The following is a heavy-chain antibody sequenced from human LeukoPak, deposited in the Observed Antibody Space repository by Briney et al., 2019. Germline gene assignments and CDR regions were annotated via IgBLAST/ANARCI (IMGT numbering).Heavy chain of an antibody. D-gene: IGHD4-17*01. J-gene: IGHJ3*02. CDR1: GFTFSSYS. CDR2: ISSSSSYI. Sequence: PGGSLRLSCAASGFTFSSYSMNWVRQAPGKGLEWVSSISSSSSYIYYADSVKGRFTISRDNAKNSLYLQMNSLRAEDTAVYYCAREWSTVTNDAFDIWGQGTMVTVSS. V-gene: IGHV3-21*01. CDR3: AREWSTVTNDAFDI.